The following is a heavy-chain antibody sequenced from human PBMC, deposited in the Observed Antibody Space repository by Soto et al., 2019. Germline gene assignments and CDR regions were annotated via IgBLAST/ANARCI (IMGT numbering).Heavy chain of an antibody. D-gene: IGHD6-19*01. V-gene: IGHV3-7*01. J-gene: IGHJ3*02. Sequence: EVQLVESGGGLVQPGGSLRLSCAASGFTFSTNWMSWVRQAPGKGLEWVANIKHDGSDEYYVDPVKGRFTISRDNAKHSLYLQMSSLRAEDTAVYYCARPLGWRDAFDIWGQGTVVTVSS. CDR1: GFTFSTNW. CDR2: IKHDGSDE. CDR3: ARPLGWRDAFDI.